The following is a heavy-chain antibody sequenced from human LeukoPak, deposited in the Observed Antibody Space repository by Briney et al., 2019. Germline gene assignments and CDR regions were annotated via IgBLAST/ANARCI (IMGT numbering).Heavy chain of an antibody. CDR1: GFTFSSYS. D-gene: IGHD1-7*01. J-gene: IGHJ3*02. Sequence: GGSLRLSCAASGFTFSSYSMNWVRQAPGKGLEWVSSISSSSSYIYYADSVKGRFTISRDNAKNSLYLQMNSLRAEDTAVYYCARDALDPELELNGDAFDIWGQGTMVTVSS. CDR3: ARDALDPELELNGDAFDI. CDR2: ISSSSSYI. V-gene: IGHV3-21*01.